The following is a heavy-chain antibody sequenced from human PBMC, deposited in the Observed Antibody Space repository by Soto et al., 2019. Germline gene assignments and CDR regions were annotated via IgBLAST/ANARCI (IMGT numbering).Heavy chain of an antibody. V-gene: IGHV1-18*01. CDR2: ISPYNGNT. CDR1: GYTFTGYG. Sequence: ASVKVSCKASGYTFTGYGFSWVRQAPGQGLEWMGWISPYNGNTKYAQKLQDRVTMTTDTFTSTAYMELRSLRYEDTAVYYCARDLDGSGAYYTDYWGQGTLVTVS. D-gene: IGHD3-10*01. J-gene: IGHJ4*02. CDR3: ARDLDGSGAYYTDY.